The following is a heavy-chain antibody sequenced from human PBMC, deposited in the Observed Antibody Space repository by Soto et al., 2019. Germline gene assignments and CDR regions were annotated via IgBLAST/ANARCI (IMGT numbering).Heavy chain of an antibody. D-gene: IGHD2-15*01. V-gene: IGHV4-30-4*01. CDR3: AREGSSSPEYFDF. J-gene: IGHJ4*02. CDR2: IYYTGRT. Sequence: SETLSLTCSVSGGSISSDDYYWAWIRQPPGEGLEWIGYIYYTGRTSSTPSLESRVTISIDTSKNQFSLKLSSVSAADTAVYYCAREGSSSPEYFDFWGPGTLVTVSS. CDR1: GGSISSDDYY.